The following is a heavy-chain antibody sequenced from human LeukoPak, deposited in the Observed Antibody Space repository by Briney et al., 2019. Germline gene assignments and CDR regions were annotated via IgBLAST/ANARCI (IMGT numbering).Heavy chain of an antibody. CDR1: GFTFDDYA. V-gene: IGHV3-9*01. D-gene: IGHD3-9*01. CDR2: ISWNSGSI. Sequence: GRSLRLSCAAYGFTFDDYAMHWVRQAPGKGLEWVSGISWNSGSIGYVDSVKGRFTISRDNAKNSLYLQMNSLRAEDTALYYCAKDMAYDISGPLFDYWGQGTLVTVSS. J-gene: IGHJ4*02. CDR3: AKDMAYDISGPLFDY.